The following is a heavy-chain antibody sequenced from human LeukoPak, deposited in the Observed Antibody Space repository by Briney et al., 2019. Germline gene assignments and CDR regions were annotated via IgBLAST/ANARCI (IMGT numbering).Heavy chain of an antibody. CDR3: ARDGFSSFGGLDV. CDR1: GFIFNSYE. D-gene: IGHD6-6*01. V-gene: IGHV3-33*08. Sequence: GGSLRLSCAASGFIFNSYEMNWVRQAPGKGLEWVAVIWYDGSNKYYADSVKGRFTISRDNSKNTLYLQMNSLRAEDTAVYYCARDGFSSFGGLDVWGQGTTVTVSS. J-gene: IGHJ6*02. CDR2: IWYDGSNK.